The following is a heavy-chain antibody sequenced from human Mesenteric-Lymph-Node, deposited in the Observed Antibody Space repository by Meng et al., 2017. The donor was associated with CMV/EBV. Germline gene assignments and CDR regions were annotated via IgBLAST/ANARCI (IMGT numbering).Heavy chain of an antibody. CDR1: GFTVSSNY. Sequence: LTCAASGFTVSSNYMSWVRQAPGKGLEWVSVIYSGGSTYYADSVKGRFTISRDNSKNTLYLQMNSLRAEDTAVYYCARSPYDFWSGYYTSWFDPWGQGTLVTVSS. V-gene: IGHV3-53*01. J-gene: IGHJ5*02. CDR3: ARSPYDFWSGYYTSWFDP. D-gene: IGHD3-3*01. CDR2: IYSGGST.